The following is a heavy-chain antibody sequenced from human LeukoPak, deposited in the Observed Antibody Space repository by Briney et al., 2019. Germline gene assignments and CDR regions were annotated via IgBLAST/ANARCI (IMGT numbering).Heavy chain of an antibody. CDR1: GYTFTGYY. D-gene: IGHD6-19*01. J-gene: IGHJ5*02. CDR3: ARAPSSGWSGNWFDP. Sequence: ASVKVSCKASGYTFTGYYMHWVRQAPGQGPEWMGWINPNSGGTNYAQKFQGRVTMTRDTSISTAYMELSRLRSDDTAVYYCARAPSSGWSGNWFDPWGQGTLVTVSS. V-gene: IGHV1-2*02. CDR2: INPNSGGT.